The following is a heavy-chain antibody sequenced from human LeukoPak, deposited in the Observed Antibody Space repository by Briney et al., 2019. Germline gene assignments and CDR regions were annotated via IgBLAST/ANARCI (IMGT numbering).Heavy chain of an antibody. J-gene: IGHJ5*02. CDR3: AREGHDFWSGSRGWFDP. CDR2: THNSGST. V-gene: IGHV4-30-4*01. Sequence: PSETLSLTCTVSAGSITSHDYYWSWIRQAPGKGLEWIGYTHNSGSTFYNPSLKSRFTISVDTSKNQFSLKVRSVTAADTAVYYCAREGHDFWSGSRGWFDPWGQGTLVTVSS. CDR1: AGSITSHDYY. D-gene: IGHD3-3*01.